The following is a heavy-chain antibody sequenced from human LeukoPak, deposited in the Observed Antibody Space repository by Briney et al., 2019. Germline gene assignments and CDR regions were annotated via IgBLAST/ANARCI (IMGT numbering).Heavy chain of an antibody. Sequence: GGSLRLSCAASGFTFSDYYMSWIRQAPGKGLEWVSYISSSGSTIYYADSVKGRFTISRDNAKNSLYLQMNSLRAEDTAVYYCARRAYCGGDCTKAYYDYFAMDVWGQGTTVTVSS. CDR2: ISSSGSTI. J-gene: IGHJ6*02. D-gene: IGHD2-21*02. V-gene: IGHV3-11*01. CDR3: ARRAYCGGDCTKAYYDYFAMDV. CDR1: GFTFSDYY.